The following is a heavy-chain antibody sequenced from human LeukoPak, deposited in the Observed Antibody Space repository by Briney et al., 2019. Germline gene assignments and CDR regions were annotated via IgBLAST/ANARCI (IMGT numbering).Heavy chain of an antibody. CDR2: IYPSDSDT. J-gene: IGHJ4*02. CDR1: GYSFTSHW. D-gene: IGHD3-22*01. Sequence: GESLKISCEGSGYSFTSHWIGWVRQMPGKGLEWMGIIYPSDSDTRYSPSFQGQVTISADKSISTAYLQWSSLKASDTAMYYCARQISHSSGYYFWDYWGQGTLVTVSS. V-gene: IGHV5-51*01. CDR3: ARQISHSSGYYFWDY.